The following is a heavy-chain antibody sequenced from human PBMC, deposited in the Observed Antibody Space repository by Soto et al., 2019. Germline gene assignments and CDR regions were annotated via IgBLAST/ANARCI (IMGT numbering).Heavy chain of an antibody. CDR1: GFTFSSYS. CDR2: ISGSGGST. V-gene: IGHV3-23*01. D-gene: IGHD4-4*01. CDR3: AKGRVTDSNYDSMNYYYGMDV. J-gene: IGHJ6*02. Sequence: TGGSLRLSCAASGFTFSSYSMSWVRQAPGKGLEWVSAISGSGGSTYYADSVKGRFTISRDNSKNTLYLQMNSLRAEDTAVYYCAKGRVTDSNYDSMNYYYGMDVWGQGTTVTVSS.